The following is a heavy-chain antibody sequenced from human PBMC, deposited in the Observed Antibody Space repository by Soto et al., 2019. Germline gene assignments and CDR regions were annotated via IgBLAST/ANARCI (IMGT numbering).Heavy chain of an antibody. J-gene: IGHJ5*02. CDR3: ARLPGIAAAITGFDP. CDR2: IIPIFGTA. CDR1: GGTLGSSS. V-gene: IGHV1-69*01. Sequence: SGGTLGSSSRSWVRQAPRQGLEWMGGIIPIFGTANYAQKFQGRVTITADESTSTAYMELSSLRSEDTAVYYCARLPGIAAAITGFDPWGQRTLVPVFS. D-gene: IGHD6-13*01.